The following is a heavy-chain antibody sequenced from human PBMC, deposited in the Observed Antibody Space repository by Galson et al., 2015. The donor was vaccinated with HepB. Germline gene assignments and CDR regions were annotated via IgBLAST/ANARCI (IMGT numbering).Heavy chain of an antibody. D-gene: IGHD3-16*02. CDR2: IWYDGSNT. CDR1: GFTFRRFG. V-gene: IGHV3-33*01. CDR3: ARETVILNWSLDL. Sequence: SLRLSCAASGFTFRRFGMHWVRQAPGKGLEWMGCIWYDGSNTHTADSVKGRFSISRDNSRNTLYLHMNSLRAEDTAVYYCARETVILNWSLDLWGRGTLVTVSS. J-gene: IGHJ2*01.